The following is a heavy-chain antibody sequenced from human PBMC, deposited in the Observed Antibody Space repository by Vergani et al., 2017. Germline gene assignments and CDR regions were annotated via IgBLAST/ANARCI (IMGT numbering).Heavy chain of an antibody. D-gene: IGHD2-15*01. V-gene: IGHV3-53*01. CDR2: IYSGGST. CDR3: AKGLSGEAPNDYYYYYYMDV. J-gene: IGHJ6*03. CDR1: GFTVSSNY. Sequence: EVQLVESGGGLIQPGGSLRLSCAASGFTVSSNYMSWVRQAPGKGLEWVSVIYSGGSTYYADSVKGRFTISRDTSKNTLYLQMNSLRAEDTAVYYCAKGLSGEAPNDYYYYYYMDVWGKGTTVTVSS.